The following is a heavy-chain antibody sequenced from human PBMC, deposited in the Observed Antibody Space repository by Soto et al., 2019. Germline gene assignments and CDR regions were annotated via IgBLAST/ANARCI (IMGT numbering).Heavy chain of an antibody. D-gene: IGHD3-9*01. V-gene: IGHV3-23*01. CDR1: GFTFSSYA. CDR2: ISGSGGST. CDR3: AKASSSLTGYDPFDY. J-gene: IGHJ4*02. Sequence: GGSLRLSCAASGFTFSSYAMSWVRQAPGKGLEWVSAISGSGGSTYYADSVKGRFTISRDNSKNTLYLQMNSLRAEDTAVYYCAKASSSLTGYDPFDYWGQGTLVTVSS.